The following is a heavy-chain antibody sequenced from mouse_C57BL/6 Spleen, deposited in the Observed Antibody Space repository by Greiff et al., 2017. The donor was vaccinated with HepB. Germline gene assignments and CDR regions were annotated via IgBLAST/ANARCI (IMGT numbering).Heavy chain of an antibody. J-gene: IGHJ3*01. CDR3: AREDYYGSSLSFAY. CDR1: GYTFTSYG. CDR2: IYPRSGNT. Sequence: QVHVKQSGAELARPGASVKLSCKASGYTFTSYGISWVKQRTGQGLEWIGEIYPRSGNTYYNEKFKGKATLTADKSSSTAYMELRSLTSEDSAVYFCAREDYYGSSLSFAYWGQGTLVTVSA. V-gene: IGHV1-81*01. D-gene: IGHD1-1*01.